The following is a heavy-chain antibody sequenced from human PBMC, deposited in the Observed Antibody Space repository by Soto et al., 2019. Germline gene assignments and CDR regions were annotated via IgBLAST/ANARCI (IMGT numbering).Heavy chain of an antibody. V-gene: IGHV3-30*04. Sequence: QVQLVESGGGVVQPGRSLRLSCAASGFTFTTYAMNWARQAPGKGLGWVAVISHGGTNEYYADSVKGRFTISRDNSKNTLYLQMNSLRTEDTAVYYCARDREVGAVAETLNYWGQGTLVTVSS. CDR2: ISHGGTNE. J-gene: IGHJ4*02. D-gene: IGHD6-19*01. CDR1: GFTFTTYA. CDR3: ARDREVGAVAETLNY.